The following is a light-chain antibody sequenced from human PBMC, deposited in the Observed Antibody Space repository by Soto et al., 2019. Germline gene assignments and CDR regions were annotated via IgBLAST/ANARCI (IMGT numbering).Light chain of an antibody. V-gene: IGKV1-33*01. CDR3: QQYDNLP. CDR2: DAS. Sequence: DIQMTQSPSSLSASVGDRVTITCQASQDISNYLNWYQQKPGKAPKLLIYDASNFETGVPSRFSGSGSGTDFTFTISRLQPEDIATYYCQQYDNLPFGGGTKVEIK. CDR1: QDISNY. J-gene: IGKJ4*01.